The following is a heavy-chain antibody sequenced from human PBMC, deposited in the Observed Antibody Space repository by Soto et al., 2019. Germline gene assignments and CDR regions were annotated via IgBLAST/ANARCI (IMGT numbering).Heavy chain of an antibody. CDR3: ARESGENWTYEAH. CDR2: ITVNGNT. Sequence: QVQQLESGPGLVKPWDTLSLTCTVSGAYISDFSWSWIRQPAGKGLEWIGRITVNGNTQYNPSCRSRVTMTMDTSRNQFSLNLQSATAADTALYYCARESGENWTYEAHWGQGTLVTVSS. J-gene: IGHJ1*01. V-gene: IGHV4-4*07. CDR1: GAYISDFS. D-gene: IGHD1-7*01.